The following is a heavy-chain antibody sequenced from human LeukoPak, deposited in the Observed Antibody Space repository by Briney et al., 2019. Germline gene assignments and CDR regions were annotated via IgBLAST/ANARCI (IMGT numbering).Heavy chain of an antibody. V-gene: IGHV4-31*03. CDR3: ARDPGSGWNQFDY. D-gene: IGHD6-19*01. J-gene: IGHJ4*02. Sequence: SETLSLTCTVSGGSISSGGYFYYGWIRQHPGKGLEWIGYIFYSGSTYYNPSLKSRVTISVDTSKNQFSLKLSSVTAADTAVYYCARDPGSGWNQFDYWGQGTLVTVSS. CDR2: IFYSGST. CDR1: GGSISSGGYFY.